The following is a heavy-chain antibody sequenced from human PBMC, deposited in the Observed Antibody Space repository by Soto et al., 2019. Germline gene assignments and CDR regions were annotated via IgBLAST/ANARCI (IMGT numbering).Heavy chain of an antibody. D-gene: IGHD7-27*01. CDR3: ARGRVTGERYFDL. V-gene: IGHV1-58*01. CDR1: GFTFTSSA. Sequence: SVKVSCKASGFTFTSSAVQWVRQARGQRLEWIGWIVVGSGSTSYAQKFQGRVTMTRDTSTSTVYMELSSLRSEDTAVYYCARGRVTGERYFDLWGRGTLVTVSS. J-gene: IGHJ2*01. CDR2: IVVGSGST.